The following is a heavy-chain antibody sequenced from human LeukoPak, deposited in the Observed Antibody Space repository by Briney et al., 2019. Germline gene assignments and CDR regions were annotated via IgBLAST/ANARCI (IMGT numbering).Heavy chain of an antibody. CDR2: IIPIFGTA. CDR1: GGTFSSYA. D-gene: IGHD6-19*01. J-gene: IGHJ3*02. CDR3: ARDGIAVAGPHDAFDI. V-gene: IGHV1-69*01. Sequence: SVKVSCKASGGTFSSYAISWVRQAPGQGLEWMGGIIPIFGTANYAQRFQGRVTITADESTSTAYMELSSLRSEDTAVYYCARDGIAVAGPHDAFDIWGQGTMVTVSS.